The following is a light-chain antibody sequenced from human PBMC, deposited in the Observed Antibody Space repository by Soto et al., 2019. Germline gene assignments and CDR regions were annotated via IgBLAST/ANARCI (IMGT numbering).Light chain of an antibody. CDR2: DAS. CDR3: QQRDNWPLT. Sequence: IVLTQSPATLSLSPGERATLSCRASQSVRSSLAWYQQNPGQAPRLLIYDASSRATGIPARFSGSGSGTDFTLTISSLEPEDFALYYCQQRDNWPLTFGGGTKVDIK. J-gene: IGKJ4*01. V-gene: IGKV3-11*01. CDR1: QSVRSS.